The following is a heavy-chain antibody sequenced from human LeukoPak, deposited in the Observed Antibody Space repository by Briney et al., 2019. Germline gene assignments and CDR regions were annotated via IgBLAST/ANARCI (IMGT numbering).Heavy chain of an antibody. CDR1: GYTFTSYS. CDR3: ARAYYYESRGYYEASDY. V-gene: IGHV1-46*01. CDR2: INPSGGST. D-gene: IGHD3-22*01. Sequence: ASVKVSCKASGYTFTSYSMYWVRQAPGQGLEWMGIINPSGGSTSYAQKFQGRVTMTRDTSTSTVYTELTSLRSEDTAVYYCARAYYYESRGYYEASDYWGQGTLVTVSS. J-gene: IGHJ4*02.